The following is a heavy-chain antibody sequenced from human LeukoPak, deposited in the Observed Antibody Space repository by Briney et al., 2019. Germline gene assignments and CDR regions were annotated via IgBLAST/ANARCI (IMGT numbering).Heavy chain of an antibody. CDR1: GFTFSSYG. CDR2: ISYDRSNK. J-gene: IGHJ4*02. CDR3: ARGTTIHVY. Sequence: GGSLRLSCAASGFTFSSYGMHWVRQAPGKGLEWVAVISYDRSNKYYADSVKGRFTISRDNSKNTLYLQMNSLRAEDTAVYYCARGTTIHVYWGQGTLVTVSS. D-gene: IGHD2/OR15-2a*01. V-gene: IGHV3-30*03.